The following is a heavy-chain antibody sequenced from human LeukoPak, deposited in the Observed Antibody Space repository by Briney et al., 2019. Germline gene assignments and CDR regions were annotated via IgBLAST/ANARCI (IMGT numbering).Heavy chain of an antibody. Sequence: GGSLRLSCAASGFTFSSYEMNWVRQAPGKGLEWVSYISSSGSTIYYADSVKGRFTISRDNAKNSLYLQMNSLRAEDTAVYYCARVGYDSTGIDYCGQGTLVTVSS. D-gene: IGHD3-22*01. J-gene: IGHJ4*02. CDR3: ARVGYDSTGIDY. V-gene: IGHV3-48*03. CDR2: ISSSGSTI. CDR1: GFTFSSYE.